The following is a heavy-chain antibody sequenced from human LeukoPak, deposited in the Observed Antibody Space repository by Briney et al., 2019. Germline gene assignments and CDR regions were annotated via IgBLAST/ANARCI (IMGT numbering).Heavy chain of an antibody. CDR3: ARDTNY. CDR1: GGSISGGSFY. J-gene: IGHJ4*02. Sequence: SQTLSLTCTVSGGSISGGSFYWTWIRQPAGKGLEWIGRIYASGSTNYNSSLKSRVTISVDTSKNQFSLKLSSVTAADTAVYYCARDTNYWGQGTLVTVSS. V-gene: IGHV4-61*02. D-gene: IGHD1-1*01. CDR2: IYASGST.